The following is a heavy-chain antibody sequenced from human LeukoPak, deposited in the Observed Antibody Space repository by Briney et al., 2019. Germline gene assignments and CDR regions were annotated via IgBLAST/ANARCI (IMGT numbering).Heavy chain of an antibody. CDR1: GFTFSSYD. J-gene: IGHJ4*02. CDR2: IGTAGDT. Sequence: PGGSLRLSCAASGFTFSSYDMHWVRQATGKGLEWVSAIGTAGDTYYPGSVKGRFTISRENAKNSLYLQMNSLRAGDTAVYYCAKDPERITIFGVVNDYWGQGTLVTVSS. V-gene: IGHV3-13*01. CDR3: AKDPERITIFGVVNDY. D-gene: IGHD3-3*01.